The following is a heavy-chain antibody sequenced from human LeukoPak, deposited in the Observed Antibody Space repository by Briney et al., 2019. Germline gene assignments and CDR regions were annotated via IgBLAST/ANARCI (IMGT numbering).Heavy chain of an antibody. D-gene: IGHD1-26*01. CDR1: GFTFSSYW. J-gene: IGHJ4*02. Sequence: RSGGSLRLSCAASGFTFSSYWMSWVRQAPGKGLEWVSGINGGGDKTYYRDSVKGRITISRDNSKNTLYLQMNSLRAEDTAIYYCAKSRGSTLFDSWGQGTLVTVSS. V-gene: IGHV3-23*01. CDR3: AKSRGSTLFDS. CDR2: INGGGDKT.